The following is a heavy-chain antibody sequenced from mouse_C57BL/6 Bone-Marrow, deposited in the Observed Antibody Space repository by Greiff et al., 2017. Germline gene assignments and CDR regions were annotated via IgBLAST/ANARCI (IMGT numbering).Heavy chain of an antibody. CDR3: ARVLYYYGSSFAY. D-gene: IGHD1-1*01. V-gene: IGHV5-4*03. CDR1: GFTFSSYA. J-gene: IGHJ3*01. Sequence: EVKLMESGGGLVKPGGSLKLSCAASGFTFSSYAMSWVRQTPEKRLEWVATISDGGSYTYYPDNVKGRFTISRANAKNNLYLQMSHLKSEDTAMYYCARVLYYYGSSFAYWGQGTLVTVSA. CDR2: ISDGGSYT.